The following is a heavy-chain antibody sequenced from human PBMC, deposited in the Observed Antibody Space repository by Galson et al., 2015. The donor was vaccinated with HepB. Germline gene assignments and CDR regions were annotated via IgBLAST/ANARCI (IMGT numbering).Heavy chain of an antibody. CDR2: VSGGGDNT. D-gene: IGHD2-21*02. V-gene: IGHV3-23*01. Sequence: SLRLSCAAFEFTFSSYAMSWVRQAPGKGLEWVSAVSGGGDNTYYAGSVKGRFTISRDNSKNTLYLQMNSLRVEDTAVYYCAATIVMVTAIPVLGAFDLWGQGTMVSVSS. CDR3: AATIVMVTAIPVLGAFDL. CDR1: EFTFSSYA. J-gene: IGHJ3*01.